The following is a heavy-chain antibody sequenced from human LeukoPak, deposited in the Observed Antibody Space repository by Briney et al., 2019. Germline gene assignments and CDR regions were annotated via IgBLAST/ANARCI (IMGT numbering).Heavy chain of an antibody. Sequence: GGSLRLSCAASGFTSSSYSMNWVRQAPGKGLEWVSYISSSSSTIYYADSVKGRFTISRDNAKNSLYLQMNSLRAEDTAVYYCARDSGNYLDAFDIWGQGTMVTVSS. D-gene: IGHD1-7*01. J-gene: IGHJ3*02. V-gene: IGHV3-48*04. CDR1: GFTSSSYS. CDR2: ISSSSSTI. CDR3: ARDSGNYLDAFDI.